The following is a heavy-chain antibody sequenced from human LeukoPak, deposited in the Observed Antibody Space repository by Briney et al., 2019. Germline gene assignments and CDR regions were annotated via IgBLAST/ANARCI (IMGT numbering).Heavy chain of an antibody. CDR3: ASFLSSGYYDDY. CDR2: IIPIFGTA. V-gene: IGHV1-69*13. D-gene: IGHD3-22*01. CDR1: GGTFSSYA. J-gene: IGHJ4*02. Sequence: ASVKVSCKASGGTFSSYAISWVRQAPGQGLEWMGGIIPIFGTANYAQKFQGRVTITADESTSTAYMELSSLRSEDTAVYCCASFLSSGYYDDYWGQGTLVTVSS.